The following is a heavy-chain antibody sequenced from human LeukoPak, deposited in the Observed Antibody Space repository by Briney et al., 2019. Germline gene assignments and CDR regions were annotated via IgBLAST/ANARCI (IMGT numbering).Heavy chain of an antibody. CDR2: ISWNSGSI. V-gene: IGHV3-9*01. CDR3: AKDQDYYYYYGMDV. J-gene: IGHJ6*02. CDR1: GFTFDDYA. Sequence: QAGGSLRLSCAASGFTFDDYAMHCVRQAPGKGLEWVSGISWNSGSIGYADSVKGRFTISRDNAKNSLYLQMNSLRAEDTALYYCAKDQDYYYYYGMDVWGQGTTVTVSS.